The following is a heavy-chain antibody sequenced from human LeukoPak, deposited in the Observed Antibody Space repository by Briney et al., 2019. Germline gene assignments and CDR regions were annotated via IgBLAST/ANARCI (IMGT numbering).Heavy chain of an antibody. V-gene: IGHV4-59*08. D-gene: IGHD3-3*02. J-gene: IGHJ3*02. CDR1: GGSISSYY. Sequence: PSETLSLTCTVSGGSISSYYWSWIRQPPGKGLEWIGYIYYSGSTNYNPSLKGRVTISVDTSKNQFSLKLSSVTAADTAVYYCARQLNTDFVAWRTNAFDIWGQGTMVTVSS. CDR2: IYYSGST. CDR3: ARQLNTDFVAWRTNAFDI.